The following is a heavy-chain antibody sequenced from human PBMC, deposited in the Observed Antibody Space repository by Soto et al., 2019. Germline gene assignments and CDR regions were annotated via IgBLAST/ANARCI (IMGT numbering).Heavy chain of an antibody. J-gene: IGHJ6*02. D-gene: IGHD3-3*01. Sequence: ASVKVSCKASGYTFTGYYMHWVRQAPGKGLEGMGWINPNSGGTNYAQKFQGWVTMTRDTSISTAYMELSRLRSDDTAVYYCATSGGLEYYYYGMDVWGQGTTVTVSS. V-gene: IGHV1-2*04. CDR2: INPNSGGT. CDR1: GYTFTGYY. CDR3: ATSGGLEYYYYGMDV.